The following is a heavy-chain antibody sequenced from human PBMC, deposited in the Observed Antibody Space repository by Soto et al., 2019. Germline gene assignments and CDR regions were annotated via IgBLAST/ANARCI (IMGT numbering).Heavy chain of an antibody. D-gene: IGHD3-10*01. V-gene: IGHV3-23*01. Sequence: EVQLLESGGGLVQPGGSLRLSCAASGFTFNNYAMTWVRQAPGKGLEWVSAISGGGDTTSYADSVQGRFTVSRDGSKNTLHLQMSSLRAEDTALYYCAKGRGGSGSLTPRVDFWGQGTLVTVSS. CDR2: ISGGGDTT. CDR1: GFTFNNYA. CDR3: AKGRGGSGSLTPRVDF. J-gene: IGHJ4*02.